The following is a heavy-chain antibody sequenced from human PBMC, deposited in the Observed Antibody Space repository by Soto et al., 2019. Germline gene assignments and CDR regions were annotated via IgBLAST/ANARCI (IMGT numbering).Heavy chain of an antibody. Sequence: QVQLQESGPGLVTPSETLSVTCTVSGGSITSHYWSWFRQPAGKGLEWIGRISATGSTYDNPFLKSQVALSLDTSRNQFSLRLSFVTAADTAVYYCARDQGSGYFDYWGKGTLVTVSS. D-gene: IGHD6-19*01. J-gene: IGHJ4*02. V-gene: IGHV4-4*07. CDR3: ARDQGSGYFDY. CDR1: GGSITSHY. CDR2: ISATGST.